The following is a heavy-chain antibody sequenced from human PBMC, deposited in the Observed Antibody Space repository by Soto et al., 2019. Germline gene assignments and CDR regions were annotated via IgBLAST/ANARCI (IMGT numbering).Heavy chain of an antibody. J-gene: IGHJ4*02. V-gene: IGHV3-30*18. CDR1: GFTFSSYG. CDR2: ITYDGSKK. Sequence: QVQLVESGGGVVQPGRSLRLSCAASGFTFSSYGMHWVRQAPGKGLEWGASITYDGSKKYYAESVKGRLTIPRDNSKNALYLHMTSLRPEDTAVYYCAKGAYSGIYFDYWGQGTLGTVSS. D-gene: IGHD1-26*01. CDR3: AKGAYSGIYFDY.